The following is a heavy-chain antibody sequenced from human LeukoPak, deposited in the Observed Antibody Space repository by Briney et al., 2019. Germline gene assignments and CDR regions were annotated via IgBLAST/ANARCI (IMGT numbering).Heavy chain of an antibody. V-gene: IGHV1-2*02. J-gene: IGHJ5*02. CDR1: GYTFTSYG. CDR2: INPNSGGT. Sequence: ASVKVSCKASGYTFTSYGISWVRQAPGQGLEWMGWINPNSGGTNYAQKFQGRVTMTRDTSISTAYMELSRLRSDDTAVYYCAREDTAMVIYNWFDPWGQGTLVTVSS. CDR3: AREDTAMVIYNWFDP. D-gene: IGHD5-18*01.